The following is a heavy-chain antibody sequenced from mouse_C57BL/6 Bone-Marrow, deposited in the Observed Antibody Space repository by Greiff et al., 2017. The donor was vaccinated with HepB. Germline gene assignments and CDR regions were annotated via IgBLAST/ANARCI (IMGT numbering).Heavy chain of an antibody. CDR1: GYSFTSYY. J-gene: IGHJ2*01. D-gene: IGHD1-1*01. CDR2: IYPGSGNT. Sequence: VQLVESGPELVKPGASVKISCKASGYSFTSYYIHWVKQRPGQGLEWIGWIYPGSGNTKYNEKFKGKATLTADTSSSTAYMQLSSLTSEDSAVYYCARNYGSSSIFDYWGQGTTLTVSS. CDR3: ARNYGSSSIFDY. V-gene: IGHV1-66*01.